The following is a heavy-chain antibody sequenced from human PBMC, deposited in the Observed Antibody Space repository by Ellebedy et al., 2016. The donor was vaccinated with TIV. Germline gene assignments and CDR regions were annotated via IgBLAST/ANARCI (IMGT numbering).Heavy chain of an antibody. D-gene: IGHD5/OR15-5a*01. V-gene: IGHV3-66*01. CDR2: SLAVGAT. J-gene: IGHJ3*02. Sequence: GESLKISCTASGFTVSSDYMSWVRQAPGKGLEWVPVSLAVGATNYADSVKGRFIVSRDKSRNTLYLQMTGLSVEDTAVYYCAKETFNDVDLKVWGVLDIWGQGTMVTVSS. CDR3: AKETFNDVDLKVWGVLDI. CDR1: GFTVSSDY.